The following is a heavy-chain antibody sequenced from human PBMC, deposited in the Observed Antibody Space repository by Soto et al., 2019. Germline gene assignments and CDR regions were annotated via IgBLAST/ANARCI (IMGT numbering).Heavy chain of an antibody. CDR2: IYHSAGT. D-gene: IGHD5-18*01. V-gene: IGHV4-38-2*01. Sequence: PSETLSLTCVVSGYSISSCYYWGWIRQPPWKVLEWIGSIYHSAGTFYNPSLKSRLTISKDTSKNQFSLKLSSVTAADTAVYYCARAVETPMVDYWGRGTMVTVSS. J-gene: IGHJ4*02. CDR3: ARAVETPMVDY. CDR1: GYSISSCYY.